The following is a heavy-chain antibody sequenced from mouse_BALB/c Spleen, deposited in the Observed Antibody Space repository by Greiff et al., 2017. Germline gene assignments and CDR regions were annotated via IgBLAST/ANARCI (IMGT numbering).Heavy chain of an antibody. Sequence: EVKVVESGGGLVKPGGSLKLSCAASGFTFSSYAMSWVRQSPEKRLEWVAEISSGGSYTYYPDTVTGRFTISRDNAKNTLYLEMSSLRSEDTAMYYCARGRRYFDYWGQGTTLTVSS. CDR2: ISSGGSYT. CDR3: ARGRRYFDY. J-gene: IGHJ2*01. V-gene: IGHV5-9-4*01. CDR1: GFTFSSYA.